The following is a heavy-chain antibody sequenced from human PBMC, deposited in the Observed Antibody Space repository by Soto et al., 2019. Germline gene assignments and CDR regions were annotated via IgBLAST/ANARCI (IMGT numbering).Heavy chain of an antibody. J-gene: IGHJ5*02. CDR1: GYTFTSYD. Sequence: QVQLVQSGAEVKKPGASVKVSCKAPGYTFTSYDINWVRLATGQGLEYLGWMNPNSGNTAYVQKFQGRVTMTWDTSITTAYMELSSLRSEDTAVYFCARGIKYGAYSRWFDPWGQGTLVTVSS. CDR3: ARGIKYGAYSRWFDP. CDR2: MNPNSGNT. D-gene: IGHD4-17*01. V-gene: IGHV1-8*01.